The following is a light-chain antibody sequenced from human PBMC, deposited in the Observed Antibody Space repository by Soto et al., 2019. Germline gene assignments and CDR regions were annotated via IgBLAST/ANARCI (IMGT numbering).Light chain of an antibody. CDR1: QGIRNQ. CDR3: LQYDIYPWT. CDR2: AAS. Sequence: DIQMTQSPSSLSASVGDRVTITCRTSQGIRNQLGWYQQKPGRAPKRLINAASSLEIGVPSRFSGSGFETEFTLTISSLQPEDFATYYCLQYDIYPWTFGQGTKVEIK. J-gene: IGKJ1*01. V-gene: IGKV1-17*01.